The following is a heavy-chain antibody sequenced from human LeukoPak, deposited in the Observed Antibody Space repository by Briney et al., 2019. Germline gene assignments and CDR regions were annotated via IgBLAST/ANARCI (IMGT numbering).Heavy chain of an antibody. J-gene: IGHJ6*03. CDR3: ARGYPSRYFDWSPSLFYCYYYYMDV. CDR1: GYTFTSYD. CDR2: MNPNSGNT. V-gene: IGHV1-8*01. Sequence: ASVKVSCKASGYTFTSYDINWVRQATGQGLEWMGWMNPNSGNTGYAQKFQGRVTMTRNTSISTAYMELSSLRSEDTAVYYCARGYPSRYFDWSPSLFYCYYYYMDVWGKGTTVTISS. D-gene: IGHD3-9*01.